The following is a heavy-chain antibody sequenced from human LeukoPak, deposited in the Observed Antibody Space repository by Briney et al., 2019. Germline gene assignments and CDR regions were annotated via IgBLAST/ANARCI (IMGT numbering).Heavy chain of an antibody. J-gene: IGHJ4*02. CDR1: GGSINSYY. D-gene: IGHD1-1*01. V-gene: IGHV4-59*08. CDR3: ARHEHNWKEGRIQGIFDY. CDR2: IYYSGST. Sequence: SETLSLTCTVSGGSINSYYWTWIRQPPGKGLEWIGYIYYSGSTNYNPSLKSRVTISVDTSKNQFSLKLSSVTAADTAVYYCARHEHNWKEGRIQGIFDYWGQGALVTVSS.